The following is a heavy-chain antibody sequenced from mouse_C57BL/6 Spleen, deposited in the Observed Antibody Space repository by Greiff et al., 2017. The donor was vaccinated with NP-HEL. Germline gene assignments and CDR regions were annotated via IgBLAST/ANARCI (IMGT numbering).Heavy chain of an antibody. Sequence: VKLQQSGAELVRPGASVTLSCKASGYTFTDYEMHWVKQTPVHGLEWIGAIDPETGGTAYNQKFKGKAILTADKSSSTAYMELRSLTSEDSAVYYCTIYYGNYVFAYWGQGTLVTVSA. J-gene: IGHJ3*01. CDR2: IDPETGGT. V-gene: IGHV1-15*01. CDR3: TIYYGNYVFAY. D-gene: IGHD2-1*01. CDR1: GYTFTDYE.